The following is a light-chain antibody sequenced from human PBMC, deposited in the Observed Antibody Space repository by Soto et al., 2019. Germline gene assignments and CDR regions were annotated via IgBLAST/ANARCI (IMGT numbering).Light chain of an antibody. J-gene: IGLJ2*01. CDR2: RNS. Sequence: QAVVTQPPSPSGTPGQRVTIYCSGSSSNIGSNYVYWYQQLPGTVPQLLIDRNSERPSGVPERFSGSKSGTSASLAISGLRSADEFGYYCAAWDDSLSSVVFGGGTTLTVL. CDR1: SSNIGSNY. V-gene: IGLV1-47*01. CDR3: AAWDDSLSSVV.